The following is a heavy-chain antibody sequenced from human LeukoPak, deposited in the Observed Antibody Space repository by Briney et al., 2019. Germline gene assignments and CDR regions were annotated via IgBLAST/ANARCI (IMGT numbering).Heavy chain of an antibody. Sequence: ASVKVSCKVSGYTLTELSMHWVRQAPGKGLEWMGGFDPEDGETIYAQKFQGRVTMTEDTSTDTAYMELSSLRSEDTAVYYCATVSTLVGAATSFYYFDYWGQGTLVTVSS. J-gene: IGHJ4*02. CDR1: GYTLTELS. V-gene: IGHV1-24*01. D-gene: IGHD1-26*01. CDR2: FDPEDGET. CDR3: ATVSTLVGAATSFYYFDY.